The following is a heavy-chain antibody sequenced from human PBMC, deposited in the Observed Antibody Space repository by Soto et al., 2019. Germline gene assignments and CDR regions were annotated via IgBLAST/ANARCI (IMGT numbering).Heavy chain of an antibody. CDR1: GGTLRSHA. CDR2: IIPIFGSP. D-gene: IGHD4-4*01. J-gene: IGHJ6*02. CDR3: AGTVEIPYYHGMDV. Sequence: QVQLVQSVAEVKKPGSSVRVSCKASGGTLRSHAINWVRQAPGQGLEWMGGIIPIFGSPYYAQKFQGRVTINADESSITADMELSCLRSEDTAVYYCAGTVEIPYYHGMDVWGQGTTVTVSS. V-gene: IGHV1-69*01.